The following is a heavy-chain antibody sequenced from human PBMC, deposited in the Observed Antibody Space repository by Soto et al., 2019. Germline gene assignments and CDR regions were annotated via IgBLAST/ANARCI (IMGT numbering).Heavy chain of an antibody. CDR1: GDSIGGVGY. CDR3: ARSGVTGIVIPSHWFDP. V-gene: IGHV4-31*03. CDR2: ISSSGST. D-gene: IGHD2-21*02. J-gene: IGHJ5*02. Sequence: SETLSLTCTVSGDSIGGVGYWGWIRQFPGRGLEWIGCISSSGSTYYNPALNNRISLSLDTSQNQFSLKLLSVTAADTAIYYCARSGVTGIVIPSHWFDPWGQGALVTVSS.